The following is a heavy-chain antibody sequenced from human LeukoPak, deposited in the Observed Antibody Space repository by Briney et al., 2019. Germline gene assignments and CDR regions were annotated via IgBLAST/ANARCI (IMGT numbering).Heavy chain of an antibody. CDR3: ARDHLSYYDFWSGYYTGYFDY. Sequence: PGRSLRLSCAASGFTFSSYGMPWVRQAPGKGLEWVAVIWYDGSNKYYADSVKGRFTISRDNSKNTLYLQMNSLRAEDTAVYYCARDHLSYYDFWSGYYTGYFDYWGQGTLVTVSS. CDR1: GFTFSSYG. D-gene: IGHD3-3*01. CDR2: IWYDGSNK. J-gene: IGHJ4*02. V-gene: IGHV3-33*01.